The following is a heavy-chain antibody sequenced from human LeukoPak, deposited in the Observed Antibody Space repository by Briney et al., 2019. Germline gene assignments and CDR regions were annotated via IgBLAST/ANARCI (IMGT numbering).Heavy chain of an antibody. J-gene: IGHJ6*03. CDR2: INHSGST. V-gene: IGHV4-34*01. CDR1: GGSFSGYY. CDR3: ARGLAAAGIYYYYYYMDV. D-gene: IGHD6-13*01. Sequence: PSETLPLTCAVYGGSFSGYYWSWIRQPPGKGLEWIGEINHSGSTNYNPSLKSRVTISVDTSKNQFSLKLSSVTAADTAVYYCARGLAAAGIYYYYYYMDVWGKRATLAVSS.